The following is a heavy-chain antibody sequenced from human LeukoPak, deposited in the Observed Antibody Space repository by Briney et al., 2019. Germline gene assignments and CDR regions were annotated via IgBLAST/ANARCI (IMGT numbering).Heavy chain of an antibody. J-gene: IGHJ4*02. CDR3: ANYYYDSSGYYYGTDY. Sequence: TGGSLRLSCAASGFTFSSYGMHWVRQAPGKGLEWVAFIRYDGSNKYYADSVKGRFTISRDNSKNTLYLQMNSLRAEDTAVYYCANYYYDSSGYYYGTDYWGQGTLVTVSS. D-gene: IGHD3-22*01. V-gene: IGHV3-30*02. CDR1: GFTFSSYG. CDR2: IRYDGSNK.